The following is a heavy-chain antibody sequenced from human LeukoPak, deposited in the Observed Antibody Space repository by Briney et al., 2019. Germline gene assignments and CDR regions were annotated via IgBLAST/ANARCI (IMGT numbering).Heavy chain of an antibody. CDR2: IFSGTT. J-gene: IGHJ6*03. V-gene: IGHV4-59*08. Sequence: SETLSLTCDVSGDSISSDYWSWIRQSPEKGLEWIGFIFSGTTTYNPSLQSRVTISVDTSKNKFYLKLTSVTAADTAVYYCARTRPQDHGTSYMDVWGEGTTVTVSS. D-gene: IGHD4-17*01. CDR3: ARTRPQDHGTSYMDV. CDR1: GDSISSDY.